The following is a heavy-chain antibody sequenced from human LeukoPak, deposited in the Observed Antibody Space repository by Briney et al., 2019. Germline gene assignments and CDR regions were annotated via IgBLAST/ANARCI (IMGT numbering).Heavy chain of an antibody. CDR3: SRDSNYYDSSGYYSPYYYYYYIDV. D-gene: IGHD3-22*01. J-gene: IGHJ6*03. CDR2: IYYSGST. CDR1: GGSISSYY. Sequence: SETVSLTCTVSGGSISSYYWSWIRQPPGKGRECIRYIYYSGSTNYNPSLTRLVTISVDPSKNQFSLKLRSVTAADTAVYYCSRDSNYYDSSGYYSPYYYYYYIDVWGKGDAVTVSS. V-gene: IGHV4-59*01.